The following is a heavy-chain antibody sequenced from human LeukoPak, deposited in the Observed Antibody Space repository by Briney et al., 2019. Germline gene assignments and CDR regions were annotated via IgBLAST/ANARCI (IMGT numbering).Heavy chain of an antibody. CDR2: IIPIFGTA. V-gene: IGHV1-69*01. CDR3: ARVVSGRYYFDY. CDR1: GGAFSSYA. J-gene: IGHJ4*02. Sequence: SSVEVSCKASGGAFSSYAISWVRQAPGQGLEWMGGIIPIFGTANYAQKFQGRVTITADESTSTAYMELSSLRSEDTAVYYCARVVSGRYYFDYWGQGTLVTVSS. D-gene: IGHD3-3*01.